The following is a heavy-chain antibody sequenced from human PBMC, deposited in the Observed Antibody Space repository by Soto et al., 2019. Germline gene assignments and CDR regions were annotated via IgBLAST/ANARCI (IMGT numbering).Heavy chain of an antibody. V-gene: IGHV3-21*01. CDR3: ARNADDYGDYVGWFDP. J-gene: IGHJ5*02. D-gene: IGHD4-17*01. CDR1: GFTFSSYS. CDR2: ISSSSSYI. Sequence: EVQLVESGGGLVKPGGSLRLSCAASGFTFSSYSMNWVRQAPGKGLEWVSSISSSSSYIYYADSVKGRITISRDNAKNSLYLQMNSLRAEDTAVYYCARNADDYGDYVGWFDPWGQGTLVTVSS.